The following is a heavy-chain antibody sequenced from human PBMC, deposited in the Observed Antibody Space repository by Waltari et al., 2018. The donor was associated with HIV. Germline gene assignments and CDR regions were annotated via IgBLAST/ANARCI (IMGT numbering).Heavy chain of an antibody. CDR2: VDPYSGNT. V-gene: IGHV1-8*03. Sequence: QVQLVQSGAEVRKPGASVKVSCKASGYTFTSCDVNWVRQAPGQGLEGMGWVDPYSGNTGYAKNFQGRVTITRNTSISTAYMELSGLRSEDTAVYYCARGAPGHYCSGGSCPYCDDWGQGSLVTVSS. J-gene: IGHJ4*02. D-gene: IGHD2-15*01. CDR3: ARGAPGHYCSGGSCPYCDD. CDR1: GYTFTSCD.